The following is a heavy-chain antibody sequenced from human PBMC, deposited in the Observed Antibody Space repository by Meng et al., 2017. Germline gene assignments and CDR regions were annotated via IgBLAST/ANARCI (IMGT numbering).Heavy chain of an antibody. J-gene: IGHJ3*02. V-gene: IGHV3-73*01. CDR2: IVTKTKNYAT. CDR3: TVYITGHM. CDR1: GFTFSSYA. D-gene: IGHD6-19*01. Sequence: GSGGGLVKPGGSLRLSCAASGFTFSSYAMSWGRQAPGKGLEWVGRIVTKTKNYATAYAASVKGRFTISRDDSVNTGYLQMNSLRSEDTALYYCTVYITGHMWGRGTMVTVSS.